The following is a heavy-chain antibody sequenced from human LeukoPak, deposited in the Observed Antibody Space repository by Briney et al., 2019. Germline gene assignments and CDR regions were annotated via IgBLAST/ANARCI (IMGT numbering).Heavy chain of an antibody. CDR2: ISSSSSYT. D-gene: IGHD4-17*01. Sequence: GGSLRLSCAASGFTFSDYYMSWIRQAPGKGLEWVPYISSSSSYTNYADSVKGRFTISRDNAKNSLYLQMNSLRAEDTAVYYCASQGTVTGYWYFDLWGRGTLVTVSS. V-gene: IGHV3-11*06. CDR3: ASQGTVTGYWYFDL. CDR1: GFTFSDYY. J-gene: IGHJ2*01.